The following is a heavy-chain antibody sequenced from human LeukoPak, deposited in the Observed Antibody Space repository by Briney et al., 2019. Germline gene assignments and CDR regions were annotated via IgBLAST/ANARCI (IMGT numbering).Heavy chain of an antibody. D-gene: IGHD3-3*01. CDR1: GGSISSGGYY. J-gene: IGHJ6*03. V-gene: IGHV4-31*03. CDR2: IYYSGST. CDR3: ARGGVKLRYYYYYYMDV. Sequence: SETLSLTCTVSGGSISSGGYYWSWIRQHPGKGLEWIGYIYYSGSTYYNPSLKSRVTISVDTSKNQFSLKLSSVTAADTAVYYCARGGVKLRYYYYYYMDVWGKGTTVTVSS.